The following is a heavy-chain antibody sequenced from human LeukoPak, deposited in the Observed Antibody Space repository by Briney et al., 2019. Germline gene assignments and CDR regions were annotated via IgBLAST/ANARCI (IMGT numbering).Heavy chain of an antibody. Sequence: ASVKVSCKASGYTFTSYYMHWVRQAPGQGLEWMGMINPSGGSTSYAQKFQGRVTMTRDTSTSTVYMELSSLRSEDTAVYYCARDPAEVRRYFDWFYYYYYMDVWGKGTTVTISS. CDR1: GYTFTSYY. CDR2: INPSGGST. CDR3: ARDPAEVRRYFDWFYYYYYMDV. V-gene: IGHV1-46*01. D-gene: IGHD3-9*01. J-gene: IGHJ6*03.